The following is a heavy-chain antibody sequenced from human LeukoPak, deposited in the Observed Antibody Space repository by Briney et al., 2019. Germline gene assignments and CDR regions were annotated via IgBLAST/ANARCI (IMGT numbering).Heavy chain of an antibody. D-gene: IGHD2-2*01. J-gene: IGHJ4*02. CDR1: GYTFTSYG. V-gene: IGHV1-18*01. CDR3: ARDSSYCSSTSCPPVDY. Sequence: ASVKVSCKASGYTFTSYGISWVRQAPGQGLEWMGWISAYNGNTNYAQKLQGRVTMTTDTSTSTAYMELRSLRSDDTAVYYCARDSSYCSSTSCPPVDYWGQGTLDTVSS. CDR2: ISAYNGNT.